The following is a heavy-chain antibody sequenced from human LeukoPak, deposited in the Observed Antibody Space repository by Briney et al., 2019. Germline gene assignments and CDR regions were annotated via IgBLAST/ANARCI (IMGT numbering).Heavy chain of an antibody. Sequence: GGSLRLSCAASGFASGFTFSDYAVSCVRQAPGKGPEWVASVNGRGATTYHADSVRGRFTISRDNSNNTLYLQMISLGADDTAIYFCAKAPATGEGYYFYYMDVWGKGTTVTVSS. CDR2: VNGRGATT. V-gene: IGHV3-23*01. CDR3: AKAPATGEGYYFYYMDV. J-gene: IGHJ6*03. D-gene: IGHD7-27*01. CDR1: GFTFSDYA.